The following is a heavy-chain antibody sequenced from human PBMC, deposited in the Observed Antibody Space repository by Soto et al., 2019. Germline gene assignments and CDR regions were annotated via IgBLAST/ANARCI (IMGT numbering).Heavy chain of an antibody. CDR1: GYSISSGYY. CDR2: IYHSGST. J-gene: IGHJ3*02. Sequence: PSETLSLTCAVSGYSISSGYYWGWIRQPPGKGLEWIGSIYHSGSTYYNPSLKSRVTISVDTSKNQFSLKLSSVTAADTAVYYCAREAAGVYAMEGAFDIWGQGTMVTVS. D-gene: IGHD2-8*01. CDR3: AREAAGVYAMEGAFDI. V-gene: IGHV4-38-2*02.